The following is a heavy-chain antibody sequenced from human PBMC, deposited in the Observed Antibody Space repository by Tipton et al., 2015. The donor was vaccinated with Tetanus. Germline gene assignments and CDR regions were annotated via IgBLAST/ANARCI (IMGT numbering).Heavy chain of an antibody. V-gene: IGHV4-59*07. D-gene: IGHD3-3*01. Sequence: TLSLTCTVPHGPITSYYWTWMRQSPGKGLEWIGYIFYTGSTNYNPSFKSRVTMSVDTSKNQLSLKLDSVTSADTAVYYCATESLVFRRLLDWGPGILVTVSS. CDR3: ATESLVFRRLLD. CDR1: HGPITSYY. CDR2: IFYTGST. J-gene: IGHJ4*02.